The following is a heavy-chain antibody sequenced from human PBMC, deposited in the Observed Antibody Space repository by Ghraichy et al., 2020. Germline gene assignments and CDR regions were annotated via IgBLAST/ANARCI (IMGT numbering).Heavy chain of an antibody. J-gene: IGHJ3*02. CDR2: IIPIFGTA. CDR3: ARATRITGTIDI. Sequence: SVKVSCKASGGTFSSYAISWVRQAPGQGLEWMGGIIPIFGTANYAQKFQGRVTITADESTSTAYMELSSLRSEDTAVYYCARATRITGTIDIWGQGTMVTVSS. V-gene: IGHV1-69*13. D-gene: IGHD1-7*01. CDR1: GGTFSSYA.